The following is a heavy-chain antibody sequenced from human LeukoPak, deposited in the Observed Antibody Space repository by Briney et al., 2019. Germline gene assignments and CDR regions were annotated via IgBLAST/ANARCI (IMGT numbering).Heavy chain of an antibody. Sequence: GGSLRLSCADSGFTFSSYAMSWVRQAPGKGLEWVSAISGSGGSTYYADSVKGRFTISRDNSKNTLYLQMNSLRAEDTAVYYCAKDRSEDPDYYGSGSYFDWGQGTLVTVSS. J-gene: IGHJ4*02. CDR3: AKDRSEDPDYYGSGSYFD. D-gene: IGHD3-10*01. CDR2: ISGSGGST. V-gene: IGHV3-23*01. CDR1: GFTFSSYA.